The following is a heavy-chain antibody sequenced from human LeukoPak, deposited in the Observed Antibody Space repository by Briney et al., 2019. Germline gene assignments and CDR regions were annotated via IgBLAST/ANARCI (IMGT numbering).Heavy chain of an antibody. Sequence: SETLSLTCTVSGGSISSSSYSWGWIRQPPGKGLEWIGSIYYSGSTYYNPSLKSRVTISVDTSKNQFSLKLSSVTAADTAVYYCARQYYDSSGYYHDSPMDYWGQGTLVTASS. V-gene: IGHV4-39*01. D-gene: IGHD3-22*01. CDR3: ARQYYDSSGYYHDSPMDY. CDR2: IYYSGST. J-gene: IGHJ4*02. CDR1: GGSISSSSYS.